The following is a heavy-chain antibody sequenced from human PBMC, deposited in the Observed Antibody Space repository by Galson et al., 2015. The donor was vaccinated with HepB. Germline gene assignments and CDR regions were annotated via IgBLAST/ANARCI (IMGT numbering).Heavy chain of an antibody. D-gene: IGHD3-10*01. V-gene: IGHV3-48*02. CDR3: TRDCLELKDYYGSGSYSTCYGMDV. Sequence: SLRLSCAASGFTFSSYSMNWVRQAPGKGLEWVSYISSSSSTIYYADSVKGRFTISRDNAKNSLYLQMNSLRDEDTAVYYCTRDCLELKDYYGSGSYSTCYGMDVWGQGTTVTVSS. CDR1: GFTFSSYS. J-gene: IGHJ6*02. CDR2: ISSSSSTI.